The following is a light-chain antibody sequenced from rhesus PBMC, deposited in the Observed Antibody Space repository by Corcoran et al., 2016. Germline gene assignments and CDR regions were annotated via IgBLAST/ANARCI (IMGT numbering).Light chain of an antibody. CDR3: LQTSNWPLS. CDR1: QSITTY. CDR2: GAS. Sequence: VMTQSPATLALSPGERATLSCRASQSITTYLAWYQQQPGQAPRLLIYGASIRATGIPDRLRGSGSGTEFTLTISSLEPEVVGIYFCLQTSNWPLSFGGGTKVEI. J-gene: IGKJ4*01. V-gene: IGKV3-24*03.